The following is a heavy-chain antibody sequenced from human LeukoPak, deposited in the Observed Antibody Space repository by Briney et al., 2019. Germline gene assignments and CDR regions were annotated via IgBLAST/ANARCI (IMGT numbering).Heavy chain of an antibody. D-gene: IGHD5-24*01. J-gene: IGHJ3*02. V-gene: IGHV1-46*01. Sequence: ASVKVSCKASGYTFTDYYIHWVRQAPGQGLEWMGLINPGGGNTNYAQNFQGRVTMTRDTSASTVYMELSSLRSEDTAIYYCARIRDGYNDAYDIWGQGTVVTVPS. CDR2: INPGGGNT. CDR1: GYTFTDYY. CDR3: ARIRDGYNDAYDI.